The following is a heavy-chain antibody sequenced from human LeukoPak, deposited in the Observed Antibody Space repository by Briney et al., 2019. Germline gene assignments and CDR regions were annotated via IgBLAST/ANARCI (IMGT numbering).Heavy chain of an antibody. J-gene: IGHJ4*02. V-gene: IGHV4-59*01. D-gene: IGHD6-6*01. CDR1: GGSISSYY. CDR2: IYYSGST. Sequence: SETLSLTCTVSGGSISSYYWSWIRQPPGKGLEWIGYIYYSGSTNYNPSLKSRVTISVDTSKNQFSLKLSSVTAADTAVYYCARVSSSVPTLDYWGQGTLVTVSS. CDR3: ARVSSSVPTLDY.